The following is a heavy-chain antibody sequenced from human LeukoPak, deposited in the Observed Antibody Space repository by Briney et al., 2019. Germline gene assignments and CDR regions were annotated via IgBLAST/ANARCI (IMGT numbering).Heavy chain of an antibody. CDR2: INHSGST. J-gene: IGHJ4*02. V-gene: IGHV4-34*01. CDR1: GGSFGGYY. Sequence: SETLSLTCAVYGGSFGGYYWSWIRQPPGKGLEWIGEINHSGSTNYNPSLKSRVTISVDTSKNQFSLKLSSVTAADTAVYYCARLPFTMVRGVRRGYYFDYWGQGTLVTVSS. CDR3: ARLPFTMVRGVRRGYYFDY. D-gene: IGHD3-10*01.